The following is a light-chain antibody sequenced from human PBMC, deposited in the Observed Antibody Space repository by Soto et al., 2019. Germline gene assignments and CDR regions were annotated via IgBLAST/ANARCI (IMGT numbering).Light chain of an antibody. J-gene: IGKJ5*01. CDR3: QQYNSYSIT. CDR2: KAS. Sequence: DIQMTQSPSTLPASVGDRVTITCRANQSISTWLAWYQQKPGKAPNLLIYKASRLETGVPSRFSGSGSGTDFTLTISSLQPEDFATYYCQQYNSYSITFGQGTRLEIK. V-gene: IGKV1-5*03. CDR1: QSISTW.